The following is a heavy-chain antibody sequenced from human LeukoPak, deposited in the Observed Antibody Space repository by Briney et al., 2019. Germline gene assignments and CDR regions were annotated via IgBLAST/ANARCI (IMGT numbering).Heavy chain of an antibody. D-gene: IGHD6-13*01. CDR2: IYHSGST. CDR1: GYSISSGYY. Sequence: SETLSLTCAVSGYSISSGYYWGWIRQPPGKGLEWIGSIYHSGSTYYNPSLKSRVTISVDTSKNQFSLKLSSVTAADTAAYYCARCAYSSSNWFDPWGQGTLVTVSS. V-gene: IGHV4-38-2*01. CDR3: ARCAYSSSNWFDP. J-gene: IGHJ5*02.